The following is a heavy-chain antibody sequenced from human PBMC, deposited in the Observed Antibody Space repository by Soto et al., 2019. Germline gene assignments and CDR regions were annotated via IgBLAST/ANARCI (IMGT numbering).Heavy chain of an antibody. D-gene: IGHD2-2*01. CDR2: IIPIFGTA. CDR3: ARSIRGGIVLVPAAMKELASRSGTGYYYGMDV. V-gene: IGHV1-69*12. J-gene: IGHJ6*02. CDR1: GGTFSSYA. Sequence: QVQLVQSGAEVKKPGSSVKVSCKASGGTFSSYAISWVRQAPGQGLEWMGGIIPIFGTANYAQKFQGRVTITADESTSTAYMELSSLRSEDTAVYYCARSIRGGIVLVPAAMKELASRSGTGYYYGMDVWGQGTTVTVSS.